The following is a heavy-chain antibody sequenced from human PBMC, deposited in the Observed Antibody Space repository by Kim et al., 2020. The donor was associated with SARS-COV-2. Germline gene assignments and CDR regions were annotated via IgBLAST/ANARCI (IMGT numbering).Heavy chain of an antibody. CDR2: ISAYNGNT. V-gene: IGHV1-18*04. CDR3: ARVSAVAGPYYYYGMDV. D-gene: IGHD6-19*01. J-gene: IGHJ6*02. Sequence: ASVKVSCKASGYTFTSYGISWVRQAPGQGLEWMGWISAYNGNTNYAQKLQGRVTMTTDTSTSTAYMELRSLRSDDTAVYYCARVSAVAGPYYYYGMDVWGQGTTVTVSS. CDR1: GYTFTSYG.